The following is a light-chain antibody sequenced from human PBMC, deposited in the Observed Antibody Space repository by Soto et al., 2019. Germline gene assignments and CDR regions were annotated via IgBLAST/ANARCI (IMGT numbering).Light chain of an antibody. CDR1: QTISTW. V-gene: IGKV1-5*01. Sequence: DIQVTQSPPTLSASVGDRVTITCRASQTISTWMAWYQQKPGKAPKLLVYDASTLQSGVASRFSGSGSGTEFTLIISRLETEDFAVYYCQQYGSSGTFGQGTKVEIK. CDR3: QQYGSSGT. CDR2: DAS. J-gene: IGKJ1*01.